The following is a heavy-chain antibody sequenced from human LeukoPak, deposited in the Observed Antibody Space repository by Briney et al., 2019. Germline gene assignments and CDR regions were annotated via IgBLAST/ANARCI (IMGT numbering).Heavy chain of an antibody. CDR1: GYTFTSYD. D-gene: IGHD5-12*01. CDR3: ARFSGYGNHDAFDI. V-gene: IGHV1-8*01. J-gene: IGHJ3*02. CDR2: MNPNSGNT. Sequence: GSSVKVSCKASGYTFTSYDINWVRQATGQGLEWMGWMNPNSGNTGYAQKFQGRVTMTRNTSISTAYMELSSLRSEDTAVYYCARFSGYGNHDAFDIWGQGTMVTVSS.